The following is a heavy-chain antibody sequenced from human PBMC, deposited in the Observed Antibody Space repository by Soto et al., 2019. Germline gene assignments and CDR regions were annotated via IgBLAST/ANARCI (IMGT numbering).Heavy chain of an antibody. CDR2: SNHSGST. CDR3: ARRRDGNNRQHKNYFDY. J-gene: IGHJ4*02. Sequence: SETLSLTCAVFGGSFSGYFWSWIRQPPGKGLEWIGESNHSGSTNYNPSLKSRVTISMDTSKNQFSLKLSSVTAADTAVYYCARRRDGNNRQHKNYFDYWGQGTLVTVSS. D-gene: IGHD1-1*01. V-gene: IGHV4-34*01. CDR1: GGSFSGYF.